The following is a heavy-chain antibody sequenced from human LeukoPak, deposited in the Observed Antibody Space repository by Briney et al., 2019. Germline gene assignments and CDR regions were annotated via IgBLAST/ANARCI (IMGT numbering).Heavy chain of an antibody. J-gene: IGHJ4*02. Sequence: PSETLSLTCAVYGGSFSGYYWSWIRQPPGKGLEWIGEINHSGSTNYNPSLKSRVTISVDTSKNQFSLKLSSVPAADTAVWYCSRYGDSSNPGYWGKGTLVTVSS. CDR2: INHSGST. V-gene: IGHV4-34*01. CDR1: GGSFSGYY. D-gene: IGHD6-13*01. CDR3: SRYGDSSNPGY.